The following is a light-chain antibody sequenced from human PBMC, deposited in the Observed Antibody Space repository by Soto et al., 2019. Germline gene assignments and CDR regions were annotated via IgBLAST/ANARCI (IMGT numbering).Light chain of an antibody. CDR1: QSVSNY. J-gene: IGKJ4*01. CDR2: DAS. Sequence: EIVLTQSPATLSLSPGERATLSCRASQSVSNYLAWYQQKPGQAPRLLIYDASNRATGIPARFSGSGSGTDFXXXXXXLEPXEFAVYYCQQRSNWPLLTFGGGTKVEIK. V-gene: IGKV3-11*01. CDR3: QQRSNWPLLT.